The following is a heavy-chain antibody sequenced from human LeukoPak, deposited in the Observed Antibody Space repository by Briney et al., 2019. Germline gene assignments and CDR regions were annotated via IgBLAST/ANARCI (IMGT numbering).Heavy chain of an antibody. CDR2: IRSNADNYAT. J-gene: IGHJ4*02. Sequence: PGGSLRLSCAASGFTFSGSAMHWVRQASGKWLEWVGRIRSNADNYATVYAASVKGRFTISRDDSKNTAYLQMNSLKTEDTAVYYCARRAGAYSHPYDYWGQGTLVTVSS. V-gene: IGHV3-73*01. D-gene: IGHD4/OR15-4a*01. CDR3: ARRAGAYSHPYDY. CDR1: GFTFSGSA.